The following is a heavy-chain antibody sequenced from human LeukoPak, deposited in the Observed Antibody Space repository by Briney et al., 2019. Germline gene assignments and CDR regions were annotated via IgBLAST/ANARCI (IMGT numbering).Heavy chain of an antibody. Sequence: GGSLRLSCAGSGFALKSYSLSWVRQAPGKGLEWVSYVSSSGAAIYYADSVKGRFTISRDNAKNSLYLQMDSLRAEDTGVYYCARDWWLGPAWGQGTLVTVSS. V-gene: IGHV3-48*04. CDR1: GFALKSYS. CDR2: VSSSGAAI. J-gene: IGHJ5*02. CDR3: ARDWWLGPA. D-gene: IGHD5-12*01.